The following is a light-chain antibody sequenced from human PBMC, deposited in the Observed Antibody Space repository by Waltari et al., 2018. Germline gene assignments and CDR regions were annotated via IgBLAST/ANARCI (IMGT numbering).Light chain of an antibody. V-gene: IGKV1-9*01. CDR1: QGISSY. Sequence: IRLTQSPSSLSPSVGDRVTITCRASQGISSYLAWYQQKPGKAPKLLIYAASTLQSGVPSRFSGSGSGTDFTLTISSLQPEDFATYYCQQLNSYPSFGQGTKLEIK. J-gene: IGKJ2*01. CDR2: AAS. CDR3: QQLNSYPS.